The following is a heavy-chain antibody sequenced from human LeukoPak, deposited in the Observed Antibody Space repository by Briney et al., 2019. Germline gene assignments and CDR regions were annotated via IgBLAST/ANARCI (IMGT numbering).Heavy chain of an antibody. Sequence: ETLSLTCIVSGYSISSGYYWGWIRQPPGKGLEWVSVIYSGGNTYYADSVKGRFTISRDNSKNTLYLQMNSLRAEDTAVYYCASPNTYYYDSSGYYYHYWGQGTLVTVSS. CDR1: GYSISSGYY. D-gene: IGHD3-22*01. V-gene: IGHV3-53*01. J-gene: IGHJ4*02. CDR3: ASPNTYYYDSSGYYYHY. CDR2: IYSGGNT.